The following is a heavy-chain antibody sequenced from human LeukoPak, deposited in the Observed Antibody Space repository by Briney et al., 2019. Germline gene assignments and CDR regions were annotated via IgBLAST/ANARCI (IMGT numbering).Heavy chain of an antibody. D-gene: IGHD1-26*01. V-gene: IGHV4-34*01. CDR1: GGSFSGYY. CDR3: ARAPIVGATLYYFDY. Sequence: SETLSLTCAVYGGSFSGYYWSWIRQPPGKGLEWIGEINHSGSTNYNPSLKSRVTISVDTSKNQFSLKLSSVTAADTAVYYCARAPIVGATLYYFDYWGQGTLVTVSS. J-gene: IGHJ4*02. CDR2: INHSGST.